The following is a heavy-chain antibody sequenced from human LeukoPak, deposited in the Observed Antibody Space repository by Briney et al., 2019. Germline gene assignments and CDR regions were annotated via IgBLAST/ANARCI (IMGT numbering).Heavy chain of an antibody. CDR1: GFTFSSYW. D-gene: IGHD1-26*01. Sequence: GGALRLSCAASGFTFSSYWMSWGRQAPGKGVEWGANIKQDGSEKYYVDSVKGRVTISRDNAKNSLYLQMNSLRAEDTAVYYCASPTSGIWSFDYWGQGTLVTVSS. CDR3: ASPTSGIWSFDY. CDR2: IKQDGSEK. V-gene: IGHV3-7*01. J-gene: IGHJ4*02.